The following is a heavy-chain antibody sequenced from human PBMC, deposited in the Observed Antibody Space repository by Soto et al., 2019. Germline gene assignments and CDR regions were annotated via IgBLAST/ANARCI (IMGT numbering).Heavy chain of an antibody. J-gene: IGHJ4*02. CDR1: GFTFDDYA. Sequence: GGSLRLSCAASGFTFDDYAMHWVRQAPGKGLEWVSGISWNSGSISYADSVKGRFTISRDNAKNSVSLQMNSLGGEDTAFYYCTRGEATGYCTSTSCFNYYFDSWGQGTLVTVSS. D-gene: IGHD2-2*01. CDR3: TRGEATGYCTSTSCFNYYFDS. CDR2: ISWNSGSI. V-gene: IGHV3-9*01.